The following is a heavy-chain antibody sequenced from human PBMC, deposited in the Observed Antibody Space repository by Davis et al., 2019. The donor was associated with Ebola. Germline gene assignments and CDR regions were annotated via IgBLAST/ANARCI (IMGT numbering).Heavy chain of an antibody. D-gene: IGHD3-10*01. V-gene: IGHV2-5*02. CDR1: GFSLSTSGVG. J-gene: IGHJ3*02. Sequence: SGPTLVPLTQTLTLTRTFSGFSLSTSGVGVGWIRQPPGKALEWLALIYWDDDKRYSPSLKSRLTITKDTSKNQVVLTMTNMDPVDTATYYCAHRTLGPGRGAFDIWGQGTMVTVSS. CDR3: AHRTLGPGRGAFDI. CDR2: IYWDDDK.